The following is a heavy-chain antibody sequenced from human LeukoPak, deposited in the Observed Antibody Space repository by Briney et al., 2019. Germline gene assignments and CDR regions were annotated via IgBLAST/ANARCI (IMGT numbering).Heavy chain of an antibody. CDR2: TSGSGGST. D-gene: IGHD3-10*01. J-gene: IGHJ4*02. CDR1: GLTFSNHA. CDR3: TRELFDFDY. Sequence: GGSLRLSCAASGLTFSNHAMGWVRQAPGKGLEWISETSGSGGSTYYADSVKGRFTISRDNSKNTLYLQMNSLRAEDTAVYYCTRELFDFDYWGQGTLVTVSS. V-gene: IGHV3-23*01.